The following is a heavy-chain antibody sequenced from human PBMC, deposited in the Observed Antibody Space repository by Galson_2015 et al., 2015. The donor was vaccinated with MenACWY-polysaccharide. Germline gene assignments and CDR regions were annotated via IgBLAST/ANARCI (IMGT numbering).Heavy chain of an antibody. V-gene: IGHV1-3*01. CDR2: INAGNGNT. Sequence: SVKVSCKASGYTFTSYAMHWVRQAPGQRLEWMGWINAGNGNTKYSQKFQGRVTITRDTSASTVYMELSSLGSEDTAVYYCARDWDYYGSGTYYNFDYWGQGTLVTVSS. D-gene: IGHD3-10*01. CDR3: ARDWDYYGSGTYYNFDY. CDR1: GYTFTSYA. J-gene: IGHJ4*02.